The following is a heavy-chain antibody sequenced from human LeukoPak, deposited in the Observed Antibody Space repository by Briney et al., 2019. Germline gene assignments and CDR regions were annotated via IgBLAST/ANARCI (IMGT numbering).Heavy chain of an antibody. CDR2: IKQDGSEK. CDR1: GITFSHAW. Sequence: GGSLRLSCAASGITFSHAWMNWIRQSPGKGLEWVANIKQDGSEKYYVDSVKGRFTISRDNAKNSLYLQMNSLRVEDTAVYYCARDLNWETYWGQGTLVSVSS. V-gene: IGHV3-7*01. D-gene: IGHD7-27*01. J-gene: IGHJ4*02. CDR3: ARDLNWETY.